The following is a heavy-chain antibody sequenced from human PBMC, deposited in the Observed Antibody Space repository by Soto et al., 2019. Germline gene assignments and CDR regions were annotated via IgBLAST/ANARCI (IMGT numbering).Heavy chain of an antibody. V-gene: IGHV3-15*07. Sequence: GGSLRLSCAASGFSFSNAGMNWVRQAPGKGLEWVGRIKSKTDGGTTDYAAPVKGRFAISRDDSRNTLYLQMNSLKTEDTAVYYCTTYDSSGYCALWGQGTLVTVSS. CDR1: GFSFSNAG. J-gene: IGHJ4*02. D-gene: IGHD3-22*01. CDR3: TTYDSSGYCAL. CDR2: IKSKTDGGTT.